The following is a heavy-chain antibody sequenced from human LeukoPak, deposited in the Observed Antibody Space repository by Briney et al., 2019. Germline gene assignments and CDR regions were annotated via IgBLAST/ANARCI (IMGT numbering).Heavy chain of an antibody. D-gene: IGHD3-22*01. CDR3: ARDLGGYYDSSGYYQNWFDP. CDR2: INPNSGDT. V-gene: IGHV1-2*02. CDR1: GYTFTGFY. J-gene: IGHJ5*02. Sequence: VASVKVSCKASGYTFTGFYMHWVRQAPGQGLEWMGWINPNSGDTNYVQKFQGRVTMTRDTSISTAYMELSRLRSDDTAVYYCARDLGGYYDSSGYYQNWFDPWGQGTLVTVSS.